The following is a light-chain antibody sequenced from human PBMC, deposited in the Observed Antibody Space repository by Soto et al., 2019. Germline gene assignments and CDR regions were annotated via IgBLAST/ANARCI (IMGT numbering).Light chain of an antibody. V-gene: IGKV1-39*01. CDR3: QQSYSNPQT. CDR2: AAS. CDR1: QSISSY. Sequence: DIHITQSLCSLSASGGDGFTITCLASQSISSYLNWYQQKPGKAPKLLIYAASSLQSGVPSRFSGSGSGTDFTLTISSLQPEDFATYYCQQSYSNPQTFGQGTKVDI. J-gene: IGKJ1*01.